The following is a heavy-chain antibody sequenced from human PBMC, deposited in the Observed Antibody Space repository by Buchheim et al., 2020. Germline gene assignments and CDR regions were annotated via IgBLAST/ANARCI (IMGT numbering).Heavy chain of an antibody. D-gene: IGHD3-3*01. Sequence: EVQLLESGGGLVQPGGSLRLSCAGSGFTFSSYAMSWVRQAPGKGLEWVSAISGSGDSTSYADFVKGRFTISRDNSKNTLFLQMNSLRAEDTAVYYCAKDQYKVSTYYDFWSGYYTGGFDYWGQGTL. CDR2: ISGSGDST. J-gene: IGHJ4*02. V-gene: IGHV3-23*01. CDR3: AKDQYKVSTYYDFWSGYYTGGFDY. CDR1: GFTFSSYA.